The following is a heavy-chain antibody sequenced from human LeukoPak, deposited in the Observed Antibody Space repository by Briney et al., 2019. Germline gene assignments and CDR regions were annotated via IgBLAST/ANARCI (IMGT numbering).Heavy chain of an antibody. CDR1: GYSFTSYW. Sequence: GESLKISCKGSGYSFTSYWIGWVRQMPGKGLEWMGIIYPGDSDTRYSPSFQGQVTISADKSISTAYLQWSSLKASDTAMYYCARREYYYDSSGYYHARYDYWGQGTLVTVSS. J-gene: IGHJ4*02. D-gene: IGHD3-22*01. V-gene: IGHV5-51*01. CDR3: ARREYYYDSSGYYHARYDY. CDR2: IYPGDSDT.